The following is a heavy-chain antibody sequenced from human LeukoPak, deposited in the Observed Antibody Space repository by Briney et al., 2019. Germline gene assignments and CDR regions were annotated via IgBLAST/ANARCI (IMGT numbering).Heavy chain of an antibody. J-gene: IGHJ6*03. V-gene: IGHV3-7*01. Sequence: GGSLRLSCAASGFTFSRYWMSWVRQAPGKGLEWVANIKHDGSEKQDGSEKNYVDSVKGRFTISRDNAKNSLYLQLNSLRAEDTAVYYCARSGRGVDSFYFYMDVWGKGTTVTVSS. CDR1: GFTFSRYW. CDR2: IKHDGSEKQDGSEK. CDR3: ARSGRGVDSFYFYMDV. D-gene: IGHD3-10*01.